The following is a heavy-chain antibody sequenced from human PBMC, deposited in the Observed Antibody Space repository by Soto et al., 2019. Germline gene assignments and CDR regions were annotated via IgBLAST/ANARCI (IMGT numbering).Heavy chain of an antibody. V-gene: IGHV4-61*01. CDR3: VRDGARGTYNWFAP. Sequence: SETLSLTCTVSGGSVSSGSFYWSWIRQPPGKGLEWIGYIYYSGSINYNPSLKSRVTISVDTSKNQFSLKLSSVTPADTAVHYCVRDGARGTYNWFAPWVQGTLVTVSS. D-gene: IGHD1-1*01. CDR2: IYYSGSI. CDR1: GGSVSSGSFY. J-gene: IGHJ5*02.